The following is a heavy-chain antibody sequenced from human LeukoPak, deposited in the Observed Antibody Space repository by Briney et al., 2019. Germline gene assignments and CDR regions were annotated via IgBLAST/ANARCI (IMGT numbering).Heavy chain of an antibody. J-gene: IGHJ6*03. Sequence: ASVKVSCKASGYTFTSYYMHWVRQAPGQGLEWMGIINPSGGSTSYAQKFQGRVTMTRDMSTSTVYMELSSLRSEDTAVYYCARDHQYQLPKSYYYYYMDVWGKGTTVTVSS. D-gene: IGHD2-2*01. CDR2: INPSGGST. CDR1: GYTFTSYY. CDR3: ARDHQYQLPKSYYYYYMDV. V-gene: IGHV1-46*01.